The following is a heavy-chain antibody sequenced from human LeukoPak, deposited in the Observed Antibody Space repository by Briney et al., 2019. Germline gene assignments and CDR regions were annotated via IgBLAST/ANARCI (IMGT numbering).Heavy chain of an antibody. CDR1: GFTFSSYS. CDR2: ISSSSSTI. V-gene: IGHV3-48*04. D-gene: IGHD3-10*01. J-gene: IGHJ4*02. CDR3: ARLTMVRALDY. Sequence: GGSLRLSCAASGFTFSSYSMNWVRQAPGKGLEWVSYISSSSSTIYYADSVKGRFTISRDNAKNSLYLQMNSLRAEDTAVYYCARLTMVRALDYWGQGTLVTVSS.